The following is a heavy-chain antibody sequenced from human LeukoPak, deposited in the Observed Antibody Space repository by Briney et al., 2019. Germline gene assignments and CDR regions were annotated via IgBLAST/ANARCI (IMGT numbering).Heavy chain of an antibody. CDR3: ARHLWFGTYYYYGMDV. Sequence: ASVKVSCKASGYTFTSYYMHWVRQAPGQGLEWMGIINPSGGSTSYAQKFQGRVTITADESTSTAYMELSSLRSEDTAVYYCARHLWFGTYYYYGMDVWGQGTTVTVSS. CDR2: INPSGGST. V-gene: IGHV1-46*01. J-gene: IGHJ6*01. D-gene: IGHD3-10*01. CDR1: GYTFTSYY.